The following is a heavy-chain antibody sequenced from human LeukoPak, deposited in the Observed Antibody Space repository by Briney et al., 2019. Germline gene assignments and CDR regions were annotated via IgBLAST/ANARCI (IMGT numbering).Heavy chain of an antibody. J-gene: IGHJ6*03. Sequence: GGSLRLSCVASGFTFSSYWMTWVRQAPGKGLEWVANIKTDGSQIYYVDSVKGRFTISRDNAKNSLYLQMNSLRAEDTAVYYCARGVRDILSGYYTDYYFYYMDVWGKGTTVTVSS. CDR1: GFTFSSYW. CDR2: IKTDGSQI. V-gene: IGHV3-7*01. D-gene: IGHD3-9*01. CDR3: ARGVRDILSGYYTDYYFYYMDV.